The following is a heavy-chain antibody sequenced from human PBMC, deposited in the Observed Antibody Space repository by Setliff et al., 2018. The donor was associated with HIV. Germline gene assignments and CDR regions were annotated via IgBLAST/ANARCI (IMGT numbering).Heavy chain of an antibody. J-gene: IGHJ6*03. CDR1: GGSISSFH. CDR2: IYYSGST. Sequence: PSETLSLTCTVSGGSISSFHWSWIRQPPGKGLEWIGYIYYSGSTSYNPSLKSRVTISVDTSKTQFSLKLSSVTAADTAVYYCARHAPRNHDLAGVFYPYYMDVWGKGTTVTVSS. D-gene: IGHD1-1*01. CDR3: ARHAPRNHDLAGVFYPYYMDV. V-gene: IGHV4-59*08.